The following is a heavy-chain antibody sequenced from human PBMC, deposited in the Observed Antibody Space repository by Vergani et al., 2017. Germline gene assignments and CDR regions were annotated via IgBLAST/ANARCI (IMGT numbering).Heavy chain of an antibody. D-gene: IGHD2-2*01. V-gene: IGHV5-10-1*01. CDR2: IDPSDSYT. Sequence: EVPLVQSGAEVKKPGESQKIFCKRSGYSFTSYWISWVRQMPGKGLEWMGRIDPSDSYTNYSPSFQGHVTISADKSISTSYLQWSSLKASDTAMYYCARSITGVPALGGIDVWGRGP. CDR1: GYSFTSYW. J-gene: IGHJ6*01. CDR3: ARSITGVPALGGIDV.